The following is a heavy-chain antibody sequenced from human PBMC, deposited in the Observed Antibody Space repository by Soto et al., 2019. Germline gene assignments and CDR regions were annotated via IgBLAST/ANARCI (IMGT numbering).Heavy chain of an antibody. V-gene: IGHV3-30-3*01. Sequence: QVQLVESGGGVVQPGRSLRLSCAASGFTFSSYAMHWVRQAPGKGLEWVAVISFDGSNKYYADSVKGRFTISRDNSKNTLYLQMNSLGAEVTAVYYCAREGSSDWSDYWGQGTLVTVSS. J-gene: IGHJ4*02. CDR2: ISFDGSNK. D-gene: IGHD6-19*01. CDR1: GFTFSSYA. CDR3: AREGSSDWSDY.